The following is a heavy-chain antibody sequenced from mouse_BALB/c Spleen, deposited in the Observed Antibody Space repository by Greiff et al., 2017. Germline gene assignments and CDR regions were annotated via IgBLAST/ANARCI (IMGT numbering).Heavy chain of an antibody. J-gene: IGHJ2*01. CDR2: ISYSGST. CDR3: AITRYYFDY. Sequence: EVKLMESGPGLVKPSQSLSLTCTVTGYSITSDYAWHWIRQFPGNKLEWMGYISYSGSTSYNPSLKSRISITRDTSKNQFFLQLNSVTTEDTATYYCAITRYYFDYWGQGTTLTVSS. CDR1: GYSITSDYA. D-gene: IGHD1-1*01. V-gene: IGHV3-2*02.